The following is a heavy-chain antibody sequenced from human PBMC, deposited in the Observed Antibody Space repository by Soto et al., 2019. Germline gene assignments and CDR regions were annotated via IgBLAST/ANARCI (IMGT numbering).Heavy chain of an antibody. CDR3: AKDGSGGLVRATMRVYFDY. V-gene: IGHV3-23*01. CDR2: ISGSGGST. D-gene: IGHD1-26*01. Sequence: PGGSLRLSCATSGFTFSSYAMSWVRQAPGKGLEWVSAISGSGGSTYYADSVKGRFTISRDNSKNTLYLQMNSLRAEDTAVYYCAKDGSGGLVRATMRVYFDYWGQGTLVTVSS. CDR1: GFTFSSYA. J-gene: IGHJ4*02.